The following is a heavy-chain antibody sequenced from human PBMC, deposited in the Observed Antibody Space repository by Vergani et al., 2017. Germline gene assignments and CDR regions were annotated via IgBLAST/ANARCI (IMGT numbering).Heavy chain of an antibody. CDR2: IYHSGST. D-gene: IGHD1-20*01. Sequence: QVQLPESGPGLVKPSGTLSLTCAVSGGSISSSNWWSWVRQPPGKGLEWIGEIYHSGSTNYNPSLKSRVTISVDKSKNQFSLKLSSVTAADTAVYYCARFLTGTTIYYYYGMDVWGQGTTVTVSS. J-gene: IGHJ6*02. CDR3: ARFLTGTTIYYYYGMDV. CDR1: GGSISSSNW. V-gene: IGHV4-4*02.